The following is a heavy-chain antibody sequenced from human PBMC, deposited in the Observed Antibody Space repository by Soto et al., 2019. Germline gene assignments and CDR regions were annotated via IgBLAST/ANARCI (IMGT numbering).Heavy chain of an antibody. Sequence: PGGSLRLSCAASGFTISSNYMSWVRQAPGKGLEWVSVIYSGGSTYYADSVKGRFTISRHNSKNTLYLLMNSLRAEDTAVYYCARYDSSGYYWPYYYYGMDVWGQGTTVTVSS. CDR2: IYSGGST. CDR1: GFTISSNY. J-gene: IGHJ6*02. D-gene: IGHD3-22*01. V-gene: IGHV3-53*04. CDR3: ARYDSSGYYWPYYYYGMDV.